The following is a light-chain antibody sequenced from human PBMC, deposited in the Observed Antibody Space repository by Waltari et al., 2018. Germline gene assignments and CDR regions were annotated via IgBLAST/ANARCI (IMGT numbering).Light chain of an antibody. Sequence: DVVMPQSPLPLPVPLGQPSSISCRSRHSLVHSDGNTYLNWCQQRPGHPPRRLIYKVSNRGSGVPDRFSGSGSGTDFTLKISRVEAEDVGVYYCMQGTLWPPYTFGQGTKLEIK. V-gene: IGKV2-30*02. CDR2: KVS. CDR1: HSLVHSDGNTY. CDR3: MQGTLWPPYT. J-gene: IGKJ2*01.